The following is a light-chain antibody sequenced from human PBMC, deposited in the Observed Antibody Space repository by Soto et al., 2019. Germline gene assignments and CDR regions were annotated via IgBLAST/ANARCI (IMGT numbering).Light chain of an antibody. CDR3: QQRSNWPLT. Sequence: EIVLTQSPATLSLSPGERATLFCRASQSVFSYLAWYQQKPGQAPRLLIYDASNRATGIPARFSGSGSGADFTLTISSLEPEDFALYFCQQRSNWPLTFGGGTKVEIK. V-gene: IGKV3-11*01. CDR2: DAS. CDR1: QSVFSY. J-gene: IGKJ4*01.